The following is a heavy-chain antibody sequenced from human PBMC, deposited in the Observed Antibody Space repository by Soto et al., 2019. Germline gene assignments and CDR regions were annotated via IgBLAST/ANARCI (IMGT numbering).Heavy chain of an antibody. CDR3: ARATIVATTTDDAFDI. D-gene: IGHD5-12*01. CDR1: GGSFSGYY. CDR2: INHSGST. Sequence: SETLSLTCAVYGGSFSGYYWSWIRQPPGKGLEWIGEINHSGSTNYNPSLKSRVTISADTSKNQFSLKLSSVTAADTAVYYCARATIVATTTDDAFDIWGQGTMVTVS. J-gene: IGHJ3*02. V-gene: IGHV4-34*01.